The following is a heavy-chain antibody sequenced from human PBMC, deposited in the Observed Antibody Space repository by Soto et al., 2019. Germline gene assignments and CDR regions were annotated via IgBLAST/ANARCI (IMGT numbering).Heavy chain of an antibody. Sequence: SETLSLTCAVYGGSFSGHSWTWTRQSPGKGLEWIGDINHSGRVNYSPSLKSRVTISLDTSKNQFSLTLSAVTAADTAMYYCSTRAYDTNGYYRFDPWGQGTLVTVSS. J-gene: IGHJ5*01. D-gene: IGHD3-22*01. CDR2: INHSGRV. CDR3: STRAYDTNGYYRFDP. V-gene: IGHV4-34*01. CDR1: GGSFSGHS.